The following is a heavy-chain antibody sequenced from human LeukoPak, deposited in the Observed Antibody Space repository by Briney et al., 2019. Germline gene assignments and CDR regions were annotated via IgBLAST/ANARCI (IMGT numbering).Heavy chain of an antibody. D-gene: IGHD3-22*01. Sequence: GGSLRLSCAAPGFTFSHYGIHWVRQAPGKGLEWVAVIWYDGSNKYYADSVKGRFTISRDNSKNTVYLQMNSLRAEDTAVYYCARDYDGSGYCPSYWGQGTLVTVSS. CDR3: ARDYDGSGYCPSY. CDR2: IWYDGSNK. V-gene: IGHV3-33*01. J-gene: IGHJ4*02. CDR1: GFTFSHYG.